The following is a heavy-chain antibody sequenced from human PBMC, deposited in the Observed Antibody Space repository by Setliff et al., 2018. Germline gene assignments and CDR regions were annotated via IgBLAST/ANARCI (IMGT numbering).Heavy chain of an antibody. Sequence: PGGSLRLSCAASGFTFSSYAMSWVRQAPGKGLEWVSSVGVSGAGSYYADSVKGRFTISRDNSKNTLYLQMNSLRAEDTASYFCSRDPNGDYVGAFDPWGQGILVTVSS. CDR2: VGVSGAGS. J-gene: IGHJ5*02. CDR3: SRDPNGDYVGAFDP. CDR1: GFTFSSYA. D-gene: IGHD4-17*01. V-gene: IGHV3-23*01.